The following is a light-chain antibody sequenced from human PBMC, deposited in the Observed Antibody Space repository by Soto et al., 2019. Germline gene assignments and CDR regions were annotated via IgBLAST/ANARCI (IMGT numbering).Light chain of an antibody. J-gene: IGKJ2*01. CDR1: QSVTSNL. CDR2: AAS. Sequence: IVLSQSPVPLSLSPGERATLSCRASQSVTSNLLAWYQQKPGQAPRLLIHAASSRATGIPDRFSGSGAGTDVTLTISSVEPEDFAVYYCLSNGGPILYTFDPGNKLEI. CDR3: LSNGGPILYT. V-gene: IGKV3-20*01.